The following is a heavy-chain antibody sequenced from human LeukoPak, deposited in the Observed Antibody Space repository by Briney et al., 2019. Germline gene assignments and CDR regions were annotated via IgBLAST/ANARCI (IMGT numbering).Heavy chain of an antibody. CDR3: GRDPDYGDPY. D-gene: IGHD4/OR15-4a*01. J-gene: IGHJ4*02. Sequence: GGSLRLSCSASGFSFSDSYMSWFRLSPEKGLEWIAYITSSGTTTEYADSVKGRFTISRVNAKNSLYLQMNSLRPEDTAVYYCGRDPDYGDPYWGQGSLVTVSS. CDR1: GFSFSDSY. CDR2: ITSSGTTT. V-gene: IGHV3-11*01.